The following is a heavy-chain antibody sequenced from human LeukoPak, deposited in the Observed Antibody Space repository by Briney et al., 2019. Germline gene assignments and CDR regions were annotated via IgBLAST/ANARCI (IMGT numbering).Heavy chain of an antibody. V-gene: IGHV3-23*01. CDR2: ISVSGGST. J-gene: IGHJ4*02. D-gene: IGHD5-12*01. CDR3: AKAPVATIRYFDY. Sequence: PGGSLRLSCAASEFTFSNYWMHWVRQAPGKGLEWVSAISVSGGSTYYTDSVKGRFTISRDNSKNTLYLQMNSLRAEDTAVYYCAKAPVATIRYFDYWGQGTLVTVSS. CDR1: EFTFSNYW.